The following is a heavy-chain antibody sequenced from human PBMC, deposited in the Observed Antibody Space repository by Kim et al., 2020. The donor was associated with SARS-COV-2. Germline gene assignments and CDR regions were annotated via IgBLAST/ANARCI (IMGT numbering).Heavy chain of an antibody. Sequence: SETLSLTCAVSGGSISSSNWWSWVRQPPGKGLEWIGEIYHSGSTNYNPSLKSRVTISVDKSKNQFSLKLSSVTAADTAVYYCARGVLLWFGELSLYFDYWGQGTLVTVSS. J-gene: IGHJ4*02. CDR1: GGSISSSNW. V-gene: IGHV4-4*02. CDR3: ARGVLLWFGELSLYFDY. D-gene: IGHD3-10*01. CDR2: IYHSGST.